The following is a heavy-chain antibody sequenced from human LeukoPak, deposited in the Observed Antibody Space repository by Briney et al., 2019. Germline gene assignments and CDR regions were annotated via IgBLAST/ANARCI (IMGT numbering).Heavy chain of an antibody. CDR2: ISSNGGST. CDR1: GFTFSSYA. CDR3: VKDLRRLGELSCYFDY. D-gene: IGHD3-16*02. V-gene: IGHV3-64D*06. Sequence: GGSLRLSCSASGFTFSSYAMHWVRQAPGKGLEYVSAISSNGGSTYYADSVKGRFTISRDNSKNTLYLQMSSLRAEDTAVYYCVKDLRRLGELSCYFDYWGQGTLVTVSS. J-gene: IGHJ4*02.